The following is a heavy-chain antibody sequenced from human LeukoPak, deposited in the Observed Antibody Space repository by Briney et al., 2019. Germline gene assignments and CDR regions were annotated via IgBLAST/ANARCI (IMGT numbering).Heavy chain of an antibody. CDR1: GFTFDDYA. J-gene: IGHJ3*02. CDR3: AKDRSAPHMLWNALDI. V-gene: IGHV3-43D*03. D-gene: IGHD2-8*01. CDR2: ITWDGDST. Sequence: PGGSLRLSCAASGFTFDDYAMHWVRQAPGKGLEWVSLITWDGDSTYYADSVKGRFTISRDNSKNYLYLQMNSLRAEDTAVYYCAKDRSAPHMLWNALDIWGQGTMVTVSS.